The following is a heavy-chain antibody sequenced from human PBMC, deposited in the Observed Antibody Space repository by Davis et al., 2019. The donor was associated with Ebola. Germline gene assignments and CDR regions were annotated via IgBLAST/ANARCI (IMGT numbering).Heavy chain of an antibody. Sequence: PGGSLRLSCKGSGYSFTSYWISWVRQMPGKGLEWMGRIDPSDSYTNYSPSFQGHVTISADKSISTAYLQWSSLKASDTAMYYCARHNHDILTGSGGDWFDPWGQGTLVTVSS. CDR3: ARHNHDILTGSGGDWFDP. CDR2: IDPSDSYT. V-gene: IGHV5-10-1*01. CDR1: GYSFTSYW. D-gene: IGHD3-9*01. J-gene: IGHJ5*02.